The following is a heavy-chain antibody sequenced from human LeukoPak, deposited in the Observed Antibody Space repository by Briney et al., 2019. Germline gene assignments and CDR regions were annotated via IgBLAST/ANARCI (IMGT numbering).Heavy chain of an antibody. CDR2: IKQDGSDK. J-gene: IGHJ4*02. V-gene: IGHV3-7*01. CDR1: GFTFSNYW. CDR3: ARGGMFFFELFDY. Sequence: GGSLRLSCAASGFTFSNYWMGWVRQAPGKGLEWVANIKQDGSDKYYEDSVKGRFTISRDNAKKSLYLQMNSLRVEDTAVYYCARGGMFFFELFDYWGQGTLVTVSS. D-gene: IGHD3/OR15-3a*01.